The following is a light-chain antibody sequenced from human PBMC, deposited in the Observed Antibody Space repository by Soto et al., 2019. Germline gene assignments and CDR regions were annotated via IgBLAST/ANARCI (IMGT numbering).Light chain of an antibody. Sequence: DIQMTQSPSTLSASVGDRVTITCRASQSIGSWLAWYLQKPGKAPKLLIYDVSGLQSGVPSRFSGSGSGTEFTLTISSLQPDEFATYYCQQDNDSPFTFGPGTKADIK. CDR2: DVS. CDR3: QQDNDSPFT. CDR1: QSIGSW. V-gene: IGKV1-5*01. J-gene: IGKJ3*01.